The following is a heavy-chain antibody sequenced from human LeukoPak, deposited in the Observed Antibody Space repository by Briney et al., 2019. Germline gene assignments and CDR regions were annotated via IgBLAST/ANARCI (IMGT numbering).Heavy chain of an antibody. J-gene: IGHJ4*02. CDR1: GYSFTSYW. V-gene: IGHV5-51*01. CDR2: IYPGDSDT. Sequence: GESLKISCKGSGYSFTSYWIGWGRPMPGKGLEGMGIIYPGDSDTRYSPSFQGQVTISADKSISTAYLQWSSLKASDTAMYYCARQDTYYDSSGYRLASPYYFDYWGQGTLVTVSS. D-gene: IGHD3-22*01. CDR3: ARQDTYYDSSGYRLASPYYFDY.